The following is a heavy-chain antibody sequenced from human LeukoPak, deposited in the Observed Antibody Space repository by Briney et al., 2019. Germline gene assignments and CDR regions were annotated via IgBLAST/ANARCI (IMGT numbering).Heavy chain of an antibody. CDR2: IYYSGST. V-gene: IGHV4-39*07. Sequence: SSETLSLTCTVSGGSISSSSYYWGWIRQPPGKGLEWIGSIYYSGSTYYNPSLKSRVTISVDRSKNQFSLKLSSVTAADTAVYYCARTGYDFWSGYYLDYWGQGTLVTVSS. J-gene: IGHJ4*02. CDR1: GGSISSSSYY. D-gene: IGHD3-3*01. CDR3: ARTGYDFWSGYYLDY.